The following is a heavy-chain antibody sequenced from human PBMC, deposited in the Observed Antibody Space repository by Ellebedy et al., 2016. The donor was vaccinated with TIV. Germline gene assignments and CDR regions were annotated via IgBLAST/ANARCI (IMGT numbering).Heavy chain of an antibody. Sequence: GESLKISCAASGFTFSSYAMSWVRQAPGKGLEWVSAISGSGVSTYYADSVKGRFTISRDNSKNTLYLQMNSLRAEDTAVYYCAKAPLEWLLYPLYWGQGTLVTVSS. D-gene: IGHD3-3*01. J-gene: IGHJ4*02. CDR2: ISGSGVST. CDR3: AKAPLEWLLYPLY. CDR1: GFTFSSYA. V-gene: IGHV3-23*01.